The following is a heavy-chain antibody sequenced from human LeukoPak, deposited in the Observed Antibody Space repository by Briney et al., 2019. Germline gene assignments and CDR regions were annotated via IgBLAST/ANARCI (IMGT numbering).Heavy chain of an antibody. CDR2: IYYSGST. D-gene: IGHD4-17*01. Sequence: PSETLSLTCTVSGGSISSGGYYWSWLRQHPGKGLEWLGYIYYSGSTYYNPSLKSRVTISVDTSKNQFSLKLSSVTAADTAVYYCARGDPYGDYEFDHWGQGTLVTVSS. CDR3: ARGDPYGDYEFDH. J-gene: IGHJ5*02. CDR1: GGSISSGGYY. V-gene: IGHV4-31*03.